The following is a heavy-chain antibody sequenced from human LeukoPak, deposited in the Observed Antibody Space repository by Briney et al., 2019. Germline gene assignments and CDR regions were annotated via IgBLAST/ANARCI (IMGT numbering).Heavy chain of an antibody. Sequence: GRSLRLSCAASGFTFDDYAMHWVRQAPGKGLEWVSGISWNSGSIGYADSVKGRFTISRDNAKNSLYLQMNSLRAEDMALYYCAKDRYGDYYWYFDLWGRGTLVTVSS. CDR3: AKDRYGDYYWYFDL. CDR2: ISWNSGSI. J-gene: IGHJ2*01. V-gene: IGHV3-9*03. CDR1: GFTFDDYA. D-gene: IGHD4-17*01.